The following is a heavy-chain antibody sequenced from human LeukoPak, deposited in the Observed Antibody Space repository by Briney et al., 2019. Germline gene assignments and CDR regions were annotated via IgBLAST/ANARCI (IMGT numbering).Heavy chain of an antibody. D-gene: IGHD3-16*01. CDR3: ATASDPASGGPYYHGMDV. V-gene: IGHV1-46*01. J-gene: IGHJ6*02. CDR2: INPSGGST. CDR1: GYTFTSYY. Sequence: ASVKVSCKASGYTFTSYYMHWVRQAPGQGLEWMGIINPSGGSTSYAQKLQGRVTMTRDTSTSTVYMELSSLRSEDTAVYYCATASDPASGGPYYHGMDVWGQGTTVTVSS.